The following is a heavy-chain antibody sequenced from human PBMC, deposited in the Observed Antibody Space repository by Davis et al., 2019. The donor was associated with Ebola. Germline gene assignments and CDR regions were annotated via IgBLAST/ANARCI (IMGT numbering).Heavy chain of an antibody. Sequence: PGGSLRLSCAASGFTFSGSAMHWVRQTSGKGLEWAGRIRSKANSYATAYAASVKGRFTISRDDSKNTAYLQMNSLKTEDTAVYYCTRDYAQYYYGMDVWGQGTTVTVSS. CDR1: GFTFSGSA. CDR3: TRDYAQYYYGMDV. CDR2: IRSKANSYAT. D-gene: IGHD4-17*01. J-gene: IGHJ6*02. V-gene: IGHV3-73*01.